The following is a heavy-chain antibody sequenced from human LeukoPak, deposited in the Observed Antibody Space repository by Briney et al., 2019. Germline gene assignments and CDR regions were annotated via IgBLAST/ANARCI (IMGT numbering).Heavy chain of an antibody. CDR3: ARPGAHSSWYNWFDP. D-gene: IGHD6-13*01. J-gene: IGHJ5*02. V-gene: IGHV4-34*01. Sequence: SETLSLTCAVYGGSFSGYYWSWIRQPPGKGLEWIGEINHSGSTNYNPSLKSRVTISVDTSKNQFSLKLSSVTAADTAVYYCARPGAHSSWYNWFDPWGQGTLVTVSS. CDR2: INHSGST. CDR1: GGSFSGYY.